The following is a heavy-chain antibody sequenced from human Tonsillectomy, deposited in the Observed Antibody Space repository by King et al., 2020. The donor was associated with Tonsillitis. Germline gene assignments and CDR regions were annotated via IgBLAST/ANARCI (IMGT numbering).Heavy chain of an antibody. D-gene: IGHD3-22*01. CDR2: IYSGGST. J-gene: IGHJ4*02. V-gene: IGHV3-66*01. CDR3: AREGTYDSSGQGGY. CDR1: GFTVSSNY. Sequence: VQLVESGGGLVQPGGSLRLSCAASGFTVSSNYMSWVRQAPGKGLEWGSVIYSGGSTYYADSVKGRFTISRDNSKNTLYLQMNSLRAEDTAVYYCAREGTYDSSGQGGYWGQGTLVTVSS.